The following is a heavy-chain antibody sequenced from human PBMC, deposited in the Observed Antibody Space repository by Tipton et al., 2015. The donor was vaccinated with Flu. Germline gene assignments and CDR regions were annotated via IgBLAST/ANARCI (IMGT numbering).Heavy chain of an antibody. J-gene: IGHJ3*02. Sequence: QSEAEVEKPGASVKVSCKASGYSFTNYGISWVRQAPGQGLEWMDWISPYSGDTNFAQRLQDRVTMTTDSSTTTAYMELRSLKSDDTALYFCARGWQEDAFEIWGQGTMVTVSS. CDR1: GYSFTNYG. D-gene: IGHD2-15*01. V-gene: IGHV1-18*01. CDR3: ARGWQEDAFEI. CDR2: ISPYSGDT.